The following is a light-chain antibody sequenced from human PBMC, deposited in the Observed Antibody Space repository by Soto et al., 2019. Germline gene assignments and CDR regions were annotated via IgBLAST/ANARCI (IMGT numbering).Light chain of an antibody. Sequence: QSALTQPRSVSGSPGQSVAISCTGISNYIGPYNYVSWYQQHPGKAPKLIIYDVDKRPSGVPYRFSGSKSGDTASLTISGLQPHDEADYFCCSYADTYVELGGGTKVTVL. V-gene: IGLV2-11*01. J-gene: IGLJ2*01. CDR3: CSYADTYVE. CDR2: DVD. CDR1: SNYIGPYNY.